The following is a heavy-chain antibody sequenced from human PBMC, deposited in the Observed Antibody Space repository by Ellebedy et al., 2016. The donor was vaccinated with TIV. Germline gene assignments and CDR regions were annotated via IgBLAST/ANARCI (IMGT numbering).Heavy chain of an antibody. Sequence: SVKVSCXASGYTFTGYYMHWVRQAPGQGLEWMGGIIPIFGTANYAQKFQGRVTITADESTSTAYMELSSLRSEDTAVYYCARAPFTSSSWSYYMDVWGKGTTVTVSS. CDR3: ARAPFTSSSWSYYMDV. CDR1: GYTFTGYY. D-gene: IGHD6-13*01. CDR2: IIPIFGTA. J-gene: IGHJ6*03. V-gene: IGHV1-69*13.